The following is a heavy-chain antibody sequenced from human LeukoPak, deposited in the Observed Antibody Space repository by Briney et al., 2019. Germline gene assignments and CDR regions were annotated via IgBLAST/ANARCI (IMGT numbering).Heavy chain of an antibody. V-gene: IGHV3-21*01. CDR2: ITSSGTYI. CDR3: ARGPRDYYDSSGLGGWFDP. J-gene: IGHJ5*02. Sequence: GGSLRLSCAASGFTFNNYNMNWVRQAPGKALEWVSSITSSGTYIFSADSVKGRFTISRDNAKNSLYLQMNSLRAEDTAVYYCARGPRDYYDSSGLGGWFDPWGQGTLVTVSS. D-gene: IGHD3-22*01. CDR1: GFTFNNYN.